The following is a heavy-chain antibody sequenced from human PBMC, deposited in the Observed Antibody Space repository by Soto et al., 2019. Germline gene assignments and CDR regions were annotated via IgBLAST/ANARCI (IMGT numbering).Heavy chain of an antibody. CDR3: ARDGGPTGYYYYYGMDV. V-gene: IGHV1-3*01. CDR1: GYTFTSYA. CDR2: INAGNGNT. Sequence: VKVSCKASGYTFTSYAMHWVRQAPGQRLEWMGWINAGNGNTKYSQKFQGRVTITRDTSASTAYMELSSLRSEDTAVYYCARDGGPTGYYYYYGMDVWGQGTTVTVSS. J-gene: IGHJ6*02. D-gene: IGHD3-16*01.